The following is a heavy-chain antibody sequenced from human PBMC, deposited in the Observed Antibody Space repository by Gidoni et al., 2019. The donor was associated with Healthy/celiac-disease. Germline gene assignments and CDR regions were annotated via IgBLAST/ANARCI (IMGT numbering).Heavy chain of an antibody. J-gene: IGHJ5*02. CDR3: ARRGRDGYKKYNWFDP. V-gene: IGHV4-59*08. Sequence: QVQLQESGPGLVKPSETLSLTCTVSGGSISSYYWSWIRQPPGKGLEWIGYIYYSGSTNYNPSLKSRVTISVDTSKNQFSLKLSSVTAADTAVYYWARRGRDGYKKYNWFDPWGQGTPVTVSS. D-gene: IGHD5-12*01. CDR2: IYYSGST. CDR1: GGSISSYY.